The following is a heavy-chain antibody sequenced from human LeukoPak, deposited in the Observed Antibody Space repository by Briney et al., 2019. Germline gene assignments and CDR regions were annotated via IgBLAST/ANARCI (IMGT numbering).Heavy chain of an antibody. CDR3: ARESDVDTAMADDAFDI. Sequence: TLSLTCTVSGGSISSYYWSWIRQPAGKGLEWIGHIYTSGSTNYNPSLKSRVTMSVDTSKNQFSLKLSSVTAADTAVYYCARESDVDTAMADDAFDIWGQGTMVTVSS. CDR1: GGSISSYY. D-gene: IGHD5-18*01. V-gene: IGHV4-4*07. CDR2: IYTSGST. J-gene: IGHJ3*02.